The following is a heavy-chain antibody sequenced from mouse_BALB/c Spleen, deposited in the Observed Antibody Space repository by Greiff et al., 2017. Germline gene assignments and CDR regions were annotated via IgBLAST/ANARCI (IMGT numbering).Heavy chain of an antibody. J-gene: IGHJ2*01. Sequence: EVKLMESGGGLVKPGGSLKLSCAASGFTFSSYAMSWVRQTPDKRLEWVATISSGGSYTYYPDSVKGRFTISRDNAKNTLYLQMSSLKSEDTAMYYCARLNDGYYVGYWGQGTTLTVSS. D-gene: IGHD2-3*01. CDR2: ISSGGSYT. V-gene: IGHV5-6*03. CDR3: ARLNDGYYVGY. CDR1: GFTFSSYA.